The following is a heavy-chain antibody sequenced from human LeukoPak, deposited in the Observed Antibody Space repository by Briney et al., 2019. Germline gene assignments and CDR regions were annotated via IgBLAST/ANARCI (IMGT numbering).Heavy chain of an antibody. CDR3: ARDREWELLRDAFDI. D-gene: IGHD1-26*01. J-gene: IGHJ3*02. V-gene: IGHV3-48*03. Sequence: GGSLRLSCAASGFTFSSYEMNWVRQAPGKGLEWVSYISSSGSTIYYADSVKGRFTISRDNAKNSLYLQMNSLRAEDTAVYYCARDREWELLRDAFDIWGQGTMVTVSS. CDR1: GFTFSSYE. CDR2: ISSSGSTI.